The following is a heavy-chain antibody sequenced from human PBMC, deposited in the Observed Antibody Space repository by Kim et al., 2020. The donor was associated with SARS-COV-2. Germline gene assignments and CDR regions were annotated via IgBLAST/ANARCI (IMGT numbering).Heavy chain of an antibody. V-gene: IGHV1-18*01. J-gene: IGHJ4*02. CDR2: ISAYDGHT. CDR1: GYTFTNYG. CDR3: ARTESYTNYPAY. Sequence: ASVKVSCKASGYTFTNYGISWVRQAPGQGLEWMAWISAYDGHTKYAHKVQGRVTMATDASTNTAYMELRSLTSDDTAVYYCARTESYTNYPAYWGQGTLVTVSS.